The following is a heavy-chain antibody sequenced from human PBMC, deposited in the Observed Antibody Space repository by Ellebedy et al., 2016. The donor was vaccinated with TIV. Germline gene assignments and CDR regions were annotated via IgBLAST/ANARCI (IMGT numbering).Heavy chain of an antibody. D-gene: IGHD6-13*01. V-gene: IGHV1-18*01. J-gene: IGHJ6*02. Sequence: ASVKVSCKASGYTFNSYSISWVRQAPGQGPEWMGWISAYTGETRYSQKFQGRVTMTRDTSTSTVYMELSNLRSEDTAVYYCARVRSGSSGLDVWGQGTTVTVSS. CDR3: ARVRSGSSGLDV. CDR1: GYTFNSYS. CDR2: ISAYTGET.